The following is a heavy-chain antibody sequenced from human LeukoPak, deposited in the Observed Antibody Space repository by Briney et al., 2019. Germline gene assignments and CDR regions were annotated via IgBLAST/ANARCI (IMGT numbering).Heavy chain of an antibody. CDR1: GFTFSSYA. CDR2: IYHSGST. CDR3: ARGFFDGMMEEPYYFDY. V-gene: IGHV4-38-2*01. D-gene: IGHD1-14*01. J-gene: IGHJ4*02. Sequence: KPGGSLRLSCAASGFTFSSYAMSWVRQPPGKGLEWIGSIYHSGSTYYNPSLKSRVTISVDTSKNQFSLKLSSVTAADTAVYYCARGFFDGMMEEPYYFDYWGQGTLVTVSS.